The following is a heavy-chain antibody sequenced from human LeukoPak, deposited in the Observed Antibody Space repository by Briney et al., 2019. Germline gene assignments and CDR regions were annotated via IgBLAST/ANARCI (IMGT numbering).Heavy chain of an antibody. CDR1: GYTFTSYG. J-gene: IGHJ4*02. D-gene: IGHD5-12*01. CDR2: ISAYNGNT. CDR3: ATSSGYDFLFDY. Sequence: ASVKVSCKASGYTFTSYGISWVRQAPGQGLEWMGWISAYNGNTNYAQKLQGRVTMTTDTSTSTAYMELGSLRSDDTAVYYCATSSGYDFLFDYWGQGTLVTVSS. V-gene: IGHV1-18*01.